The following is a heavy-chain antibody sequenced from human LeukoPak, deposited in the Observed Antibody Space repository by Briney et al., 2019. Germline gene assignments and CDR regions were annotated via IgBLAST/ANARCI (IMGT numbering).Heavy chain of an antibody. J-gene: IGHJ4*02. CDR3: ALQRGYYDSSDYYFDY. CDR2: IRYDGSNK. CDR1: GFTFISYG. V-gene: IGHV3-30*02. Sequence: QPGGSLRLPLAAPGFTFISYGLHWFRQAPAKGREWVAFIRYDGSNKYYADSVKGRFTISRDNSKNTLYLQMNSLRAEDTAVYYCALQRGYYDSSDYYFDYWGQGTLVTVSS. D-gene: IGHD3-22*01.